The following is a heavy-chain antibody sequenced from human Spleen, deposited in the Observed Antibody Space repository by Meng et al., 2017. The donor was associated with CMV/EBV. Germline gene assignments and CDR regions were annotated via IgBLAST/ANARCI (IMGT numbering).Heavy chain of an antibody. CDR1: GYTFTGYY. V-gene: IGHV1-2*02. J-gene: IGHJ6*02. CDR3: ARDQGYYYYGLDV. CDR2: INPNSGDT. Sequence: ASVKVSCKASGYTFTGYYMHWVRQAPGQGLEWMGWINPNSGDTNYAQKFQGRVTLTRDTSITTAYMELSRLTSVDTAVYYCARDQGYYYYGLDVWGQGTTVTVSS.